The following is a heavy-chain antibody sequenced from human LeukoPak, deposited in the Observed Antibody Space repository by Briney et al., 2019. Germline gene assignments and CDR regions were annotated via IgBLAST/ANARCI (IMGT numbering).Heavy chain of an antibody. Sequence: ASVKVSCKASGYAFTSYYMHWVRQAPGQGLEWMGIINPSGGSTSYAQKFQGRVTMTRDTSTSTVYMELSSLRSEDTAVYYCAREFRGYCSSTSCYKGHSRSDYWGQGTLVTVSS. CDR3: AREFRGYCSSTSCYKGHSRSDY. CDR2: INPSGGST. V-gene: IGHV1-46*01. D-gene: IGHD2-2*02. J-gene: IGHJ4*02. CDR1: GYAFTSYY.